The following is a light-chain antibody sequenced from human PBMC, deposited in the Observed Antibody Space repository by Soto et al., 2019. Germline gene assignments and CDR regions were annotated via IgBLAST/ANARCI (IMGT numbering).Light chain of an antibody. Sequence: DIQMTQSPSSLSASVGDRVTITCRASQSITTSLNWYQHKPGKAPKLLIHDASSLDSGVPSRFSGSGSGTDFTLTISSLQPEDVATYYCQKYNSAPHTFGQGTKLEIK. CDR3: QKYNSAPHT. J-gene: IGKJ2*01. V-gene: IGKV1-39*01. CDR1: QSITTS. CDR2: DAS.